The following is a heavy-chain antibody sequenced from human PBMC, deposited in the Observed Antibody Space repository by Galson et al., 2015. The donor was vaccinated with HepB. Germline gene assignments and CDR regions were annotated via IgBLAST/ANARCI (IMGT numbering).Heavy chain of an antibody. D-gene: IGHD2-15*01. CDR3: ARQSGGWFDP. CDR2: ISSSSSTI. Sequence: SLRLSCAASGFAFSSYSMNWVRQAPGKGLEWVSYISSSSSTIYYADSVKGRFTISRDNAKNSLYLQMNSLRAEDTAVYYCARQSGGWFDPWGQGTLVTVSS. V-gene: IGHV3-48*04. J-gene: IGHJ5*02. CDR1: GFAFSSYS.